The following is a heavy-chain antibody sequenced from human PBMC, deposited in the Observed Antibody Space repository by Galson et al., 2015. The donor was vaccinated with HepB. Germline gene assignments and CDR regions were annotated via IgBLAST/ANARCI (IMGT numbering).Heavy chain of an antibody. J-gene: IGHJ6*03. CDR3: ARDADYGDYADYYYMDV. D-gene: IGHD4-17*01. Sequence: VKVSCKASGYTFTGYYMHWVRQAPGQGLEWMGRINPNSGGTNYAQKFQGRVTMTRDTSISTAYMELSRLRSDDTAVYYCARDADYGDYADYYYMDVWGKGTTVTVSS. CDR2: INPNSGGT. CDR1: GYTFTGYY. V-gene: IGHV1-2*06.